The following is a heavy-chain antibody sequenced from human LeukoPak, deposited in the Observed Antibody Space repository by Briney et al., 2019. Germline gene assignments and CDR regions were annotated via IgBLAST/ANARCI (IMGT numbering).Heavy chain of an antibody. CDR2: IYGGST. V-gene: IGHV3-53*01. CDR1: GCTVSDNY. CDR3: ARDFEGVHRTTNSYTYYYYMDV. D-gene: IGHD2/OR15-2a*01. Sequence: PGGSLRLSCAASGCTVSDNYMTWVRQAPGKGLEWVSIIYGGSTYYADSVKGRFTISRDNSKNTVYLQMNSLRAEDTAVYYCARDFEGVHRTTNSYTYYYYMDVWGKGTTVIVSS. J-gene: IGHJ6*03.